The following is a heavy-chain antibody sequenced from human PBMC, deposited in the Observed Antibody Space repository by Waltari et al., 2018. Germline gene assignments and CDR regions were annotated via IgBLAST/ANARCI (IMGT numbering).Heavy chain of an antibody. CDR1: GGSFSGYY. Sequence: QVQLQQWGAGLLKPSETLSLTCAVYGGSFSGYYWSWIRQPPGKGLEWIGYIYYSGSTNYNPSLKSRVTISVDTSKNQFSLKLSSVTAADTAVYYCARVAQLASFDYWGQGTLVTVSS. CDR2: IYYSGST. J-gene: IGHJ4*02. V-gene: IGHV4-34*11. CDR3: ARVAQLASFDY. D-gene: IGHD6-6*01.